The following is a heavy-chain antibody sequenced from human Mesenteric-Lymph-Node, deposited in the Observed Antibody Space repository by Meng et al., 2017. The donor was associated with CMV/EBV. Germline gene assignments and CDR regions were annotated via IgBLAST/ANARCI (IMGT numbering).Heavy chain of an antibody. D-gene: IGHD3-9*01. V-gene: IGHV1-2*06. J-gene: IGHJ4*02. Sequence: QVQLVQSGAEVKKPGASVRVSCKASGYTFIDYYINWVRQAPGQGLEWMGRINPKTGGRSYAQNFQGGVTMTRDTSINTAYMEVNRLNSDDTAMYYCARDRDTDWYSPFDYWGPGTLVTVSS. CDR2: INPKTGGR. CDR1: GYTFIDYY. CDR3: ARDRDTDWYSPFDY.